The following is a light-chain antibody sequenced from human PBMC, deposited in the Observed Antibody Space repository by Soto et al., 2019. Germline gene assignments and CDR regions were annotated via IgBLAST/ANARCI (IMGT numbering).Light chain of an antibody. CDR2: DAS. Sequence: EIVLTQSPATLSVSPGARATLSCRASQSVSSDLAWFQQKPGQAPRFLIYDASTRATGIPARFSGSGSETDFTLTISSLQSEDFAIYYCQQYNNWPLTFGGGTKVEIK. CDR3: QQYNNWPLT. V-gene: IGKV3-15*01. J-gene: IGKJ4*01. CDR1: QSVSSD.